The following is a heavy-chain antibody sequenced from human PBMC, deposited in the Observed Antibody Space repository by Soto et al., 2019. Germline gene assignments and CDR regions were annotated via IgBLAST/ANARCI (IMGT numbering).Heavy chain of an antibody. CDR2: ISWDGETT. Sequence: DVHLVESGGVVVQPGGSLRLSCAASGFTFDDHNMHWVRQASGKGLEWVSLISWDGETTYYADSVKGRFTISRDNSKNSLYLQMNALATEDTALYYCATSQCDYWGQGTLVTVAS. CDR1: GFTFDDHN. J-gene: IGHJ4*02. CDR3: ATSQCDY. D-gene: IGHD6-19*01. V-gene: IGHV3-43*01.